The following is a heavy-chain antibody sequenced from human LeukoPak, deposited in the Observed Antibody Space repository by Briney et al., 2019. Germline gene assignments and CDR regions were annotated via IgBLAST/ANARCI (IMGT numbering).Heavy chain of an antibody. Sequence: GGSLRLSCAASGFTFSSYEMNWVRQAPGKGLEWVSYISSSGSTIYYADSVKGRFTISRDNAKNSLYLQMNSLRAEDTAVYYCARYYSNYYYYYGMDDWGQGTTVTVSS. CDR1: GFTFSSYE. D-gene: IGHD4-11*01. V-gene: IGHV3-48*03. CDR2: ISSSGSTI. CDR3: ARYYSNYYYYYGMDD. J-gene: IGHJ6*02.